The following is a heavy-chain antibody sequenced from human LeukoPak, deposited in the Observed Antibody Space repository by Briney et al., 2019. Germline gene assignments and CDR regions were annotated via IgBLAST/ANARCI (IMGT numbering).Heavy chain of an antibody. Sequence: ASVKVSCKASGYTFTRYGISWVRQAPGQGLEWMGWINAGNGNTKYSQKFQGRVTITRDTSASTAYMELSSLRSEDTAVYYCAREAREGHMIVVVTPDYWGQGTLVTVSS. J-gene: IGHJ4*02. CDR3: AREAREGHMIVVVTPDY. V-gene: IGHV1-3*01. CDR1: GYTFTRYG. CDR2: INAGNGNT. D-gene: IGHD3-22*01.